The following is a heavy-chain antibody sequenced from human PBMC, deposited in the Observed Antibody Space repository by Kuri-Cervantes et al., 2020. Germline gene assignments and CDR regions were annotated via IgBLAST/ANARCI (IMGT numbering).Heavy chain of an antibody. D-gene: IGHD2-15*01. Sequence: GESLKISCAASGFTFSSYGMHWVRQAPGKGLEWVAVIWYDGSNKYYADSVKGRFTISRDNSKNTLYLQMNSLRAEDTAVYYCAKDLGYCSGGSCYHARYYYGMDVWGQGTTVTVSS. CDR2: IWYDGSNK. CDR3: AKDLGYCSGGSCYHARYYYGMDV. CDR1: GFTFSSYG. J-gene: IGHJ6*02. V-gene: IGHV3-30*02.